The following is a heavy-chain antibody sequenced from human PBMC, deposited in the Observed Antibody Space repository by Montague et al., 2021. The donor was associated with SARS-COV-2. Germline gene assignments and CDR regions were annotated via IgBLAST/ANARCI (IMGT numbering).Heavy chain of an antibody. CDR1: GGSIRNYS. V-gene: IGHV4-59*08. CDR3: ARLVPSGDIVVVPAGPFGY. Sequence: SETLSLTCTVSGGSIRNYSWSWIRQPPGKGLEWIVHIYHSGTTNYNPSLKSRVTTSVDTSKNQFSLKLTSVTPADTAVYYCARLVPSGDIVVVPAGPFGYWGQGTLVTVS. J-gene: IGHJ4*02. CDR2: IYHSGTT. D-gene: IGHD2-2*01.